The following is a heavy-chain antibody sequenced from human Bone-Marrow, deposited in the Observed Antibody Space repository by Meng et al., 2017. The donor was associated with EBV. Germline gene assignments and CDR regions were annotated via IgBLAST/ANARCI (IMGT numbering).Heavy chain of an antibody. J-gene: IGHJ4*02. V-gene: IGHV4-34*01. D-gene: IGHD3-22*01. CDR3: ASRHYYDSSGYYGFDY. CDR2: INHSGST. CDR1: GGSFSGYY. Sequence: QVQLLQWGSVLFKPSVPLSLACAVYGGSFSGYYWSWIRHPPGMGLEWIGKINHSGSTNYNPSLKSRVTISVDPSKNQFSLKLSSVPAADTAVYYCASRHYYDSSGYYGFDYWGQGTLVTVSS.